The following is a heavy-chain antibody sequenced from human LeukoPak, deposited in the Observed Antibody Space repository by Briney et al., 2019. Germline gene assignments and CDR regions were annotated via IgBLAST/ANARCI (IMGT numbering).Heavy chain of an antibody. Sequence: ASVNVSCKASGYTLTDHHILWLRQVPGQGLEWVGWIKANSGATKYAQDFQGRVTMTRDATTNTAYMELRSLRSDDTAIYYCGRDPTDGYAHADYWGQGTLVTVSS. CDR1: GYTLTDHH. D-gene: IGHD5-24*01. CDR3: GRDPTDGYAHADY. J-gene: IGHJ4*02. CDR2: IKANSGAT. V-gene: IGHV1-2*02.